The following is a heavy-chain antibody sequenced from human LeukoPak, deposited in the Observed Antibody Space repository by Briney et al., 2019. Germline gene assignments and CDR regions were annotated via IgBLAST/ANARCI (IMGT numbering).Heavy chain of an antibody. Sequence: SETLSLTCTVSGGSISSYYWSWIRQPPGKGLEWIGYIYYSGSTNYNPSLKSRVTISVDTSKNQFSLKLSSVTAADTAVYYCARAGTYDILTGYFAPFDYWGQGTLVTVSS. J-gene: IGHJ4*02. CDR3: ARAGTYDILTGYFAPFDY. CDR2: IYYSGST. V-gene: IGHV4-59*01. D-gene: IGHD3-9*01. CDR1: GGSISSYY.